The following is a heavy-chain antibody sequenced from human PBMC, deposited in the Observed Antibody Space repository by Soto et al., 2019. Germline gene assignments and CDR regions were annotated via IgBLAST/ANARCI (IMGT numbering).Heavy chain of an antibody. V-gene: IGHV4-31*03. J-gene: IGHJ4*02. D-gene: IGHD3-3*01. CDR2: IYYSGST. CDR3: ARGAHDFWSGYLDY. Sequence: KPSETLSLTCTVSGGSISSGGYYWSWIRQHPGKGLEWIGYIYYSGSTYYNPSLKSRVTISVDTSKNQFSLKLSSVTAADTAVYYCARGAHDFWSGYLDYWGQGTLVTVSS. CDR1: GGSISSGGYY.